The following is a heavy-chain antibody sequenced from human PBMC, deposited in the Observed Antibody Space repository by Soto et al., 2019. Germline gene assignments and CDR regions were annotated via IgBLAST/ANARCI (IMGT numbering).Heavy chain of an antibody. J-gene: IGHJ5*02. CDR1: GVSISGSSYY. CDR2: IYYSGQT. CDR3: ARHGSS. Sequence: SETMSLTCSVSGVSISGSSYYWGWIRQPPGKGLEWIGSIYYSGQTYYNPSLKSRVTISVDRSKNQFSLNLTSVTATDTAFYYCARHGSSWGQGTLVTVSS. V-gene: IGHV4-39*01.